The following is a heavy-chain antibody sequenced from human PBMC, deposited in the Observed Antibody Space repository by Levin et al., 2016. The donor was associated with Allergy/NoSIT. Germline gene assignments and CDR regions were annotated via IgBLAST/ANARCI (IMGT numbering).Heavy chain of an antibody. D-gene: IGHD1-26*01. CDR1: GFTFSSYA. Sequence: GESLKISCAASGFTFSSYAMSWVRQVPGKGLEWVSAISDSGDSTYYADSVMGRFTISRDNSKNTLYLQMNSLRAEDTAIYYCAKGRYGSYGAFDYWGQGTLVTVSS. CDR2: ISDSGDST. CDR3: AKGRYGSYGAFDY. J-gene: IGHJ4*02. V-gene: IGHV3-23*01.